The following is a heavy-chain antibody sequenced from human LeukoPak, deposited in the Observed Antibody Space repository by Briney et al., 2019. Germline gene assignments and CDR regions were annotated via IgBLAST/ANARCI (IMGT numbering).Heavy chain of an antibody. J-gene: IGHJ5*02. D-gene: IGHD2-2*01. CDR2: INHSGST. Sequence: PSETLSLTCTVSSYSISSGYYWGWIRQPPGKGLEWIGEINHSGSTNYNPSLKSRVTISVDTSKNQFSLKLSSVTAADTAVYYCARGGYCSSTSCPNWFDPWGQGTLVTVSS. V-gene: IGHV4-38-2*02. CDR1: SYSISSGYY. CDR3: ARGGYCSSTSCPNWFDP.